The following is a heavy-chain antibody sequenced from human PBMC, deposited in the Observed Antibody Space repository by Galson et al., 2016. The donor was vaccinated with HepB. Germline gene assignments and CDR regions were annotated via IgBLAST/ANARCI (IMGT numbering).Heavy chain of an antibody. CDR3: ARNIKDDARGGFDY. CDR1: GLSLSTSGMR. Sequence: PALVKPTQTLRLTCSFSGLSLSTSGMRVSWIRQPPGKALEWLARIDWDDDKFYSTSLKTRLTISKDTSKNRVVLTMTKMDPVDTATYYCARNIKDDARGGFDYWGQGTLVTAPS. J-gene: IGHJ4*02. V-gene: IGHV2-70*04. D-gene: IGHD2-2*01. CDR2: IDWDDDK.